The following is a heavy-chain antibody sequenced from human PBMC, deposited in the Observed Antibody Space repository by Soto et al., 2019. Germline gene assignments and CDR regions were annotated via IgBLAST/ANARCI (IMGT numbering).Heavy chain of an antibody. D-gene: IGHD5-18*01. CDR2: ISSSSSTI. J-gene: IGHJ4*02. V-gene: IGHV3-48*01. CDR3: AREWAMADY. CDR1: GFTFSSYS. Sequence: GGSLRLSCAASGFTFSSYSMNWVRQAPGKGLEWVSYISSSSSTIYYADSVKGRFTISRDNAKNSLYLQMNSLRAEDTAVYYCAREWAMADYWGQGTLVTVSS.